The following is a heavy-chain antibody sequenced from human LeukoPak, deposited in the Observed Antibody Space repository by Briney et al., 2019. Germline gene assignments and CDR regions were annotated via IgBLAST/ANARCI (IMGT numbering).Heavy chain of an antibody. Sequence: ASVKVSCKASGYTFTSYGISWVRQAPGQGLEWMGWISAYNGNTNYAQKLQGRVTMTTDTSTSTAYMELRSLRSDDTAVYYCARVDDSSGYYYYAFDIWGQGTMVTVSS. D-gene: IGHD3-22*01. CDR2: ISAYNGNT. J-gene: IGHJ3*02. CDR3: ARVDDSSGYYYYAFDI. CDR1: GYTFTSYG. V-gene: IGHV1-18*01.